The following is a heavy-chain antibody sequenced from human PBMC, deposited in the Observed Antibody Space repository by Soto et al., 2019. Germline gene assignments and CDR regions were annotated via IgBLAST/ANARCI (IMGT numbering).Heavy chain of an antibody. Sequence: LRLSCAASGFTFSSYGMHWVRQAPGKGLEWVALIWFDGSDKYYVDSVKGRFTISRDNSKNTVHLQMNSLRVEDTAAYYCARLYCSSSSCYSVGAFDIRGQGTVVTVSS. D-gene: IGHD2-2*01. CDR1: GFTFSSYG. V-gene: IGHV3-33*01. CDR2: IWFDGSDK. CDR3: ARLYCSSSSCYSVGAFDI. J-gene: IGHJ3*02.